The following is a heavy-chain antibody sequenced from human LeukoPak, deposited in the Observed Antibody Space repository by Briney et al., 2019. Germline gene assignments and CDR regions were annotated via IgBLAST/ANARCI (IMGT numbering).Heavy chain of an antibody. J-gene: IGHJ6*02. CDR3: ARPSGSLPFYYYYGMDV. Sequence: GGSLRLSCAASGFTFSSYGMHWVRQAPGKGLEWVAVISYDGSNKYYADSVKGRFTISRDNSKNTLYLQMNSLRAEDTAVYYCARPSGSLPFYYYYGMDVWGQGTTVTVSS. CDR1: GFTFSSYG. CDR2: ISYDGSNK. D-gene: IGHD1-26*01. V-gene: IGHV3-30*03.